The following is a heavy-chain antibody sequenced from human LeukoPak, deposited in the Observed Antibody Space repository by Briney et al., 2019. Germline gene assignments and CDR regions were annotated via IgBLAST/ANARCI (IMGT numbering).Heavy chain of an antibody. CDR3: AAVEGEYGSGRPDFDY. CDR2: INPNSGGT. J-gene: IGHJ4*02. V-gene: IGHV1-2*02. D-gene: IGHD3-10*01. Sequence: RRASVKVSCKASGYTFTGYYMHWVRQAPGQGLEWMGWINPNSGGTNYAQKFQGRVTMTRDTSISTAYMELSSLRSEDTAVYYCAAVEGEYGSGRPDFDYWGQGTLVTVSS. CDR1: GYTFTGYY.